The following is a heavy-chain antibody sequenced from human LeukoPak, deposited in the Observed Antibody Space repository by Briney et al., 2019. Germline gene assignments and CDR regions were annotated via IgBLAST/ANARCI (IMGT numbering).Heavy chain of an antibody. CDR2: ISWNSGSI. CDR1: GFSFDDYA. V-gene: IGHV3-9*03. J-gene: IGHJ6*03. CDR3: AKDTGTGYCSSSSCYYYYMDV. Sequence: GGSLRLSCAASGFSFDDYAMHWVRQAPGKGLEWVSGISWNSGSIGYADSVKGRFTIYRDNAKNSLYLQMNSLRAEDMALYYCAKDTGTGYCSSSSCYYYYMDVWGKGTTVTVSS. D-gene: IGHD2-2*01.